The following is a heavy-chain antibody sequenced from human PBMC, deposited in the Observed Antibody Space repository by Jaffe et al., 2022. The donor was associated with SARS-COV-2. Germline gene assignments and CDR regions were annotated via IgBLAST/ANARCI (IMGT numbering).Heavy chain of an antibody. J-gene: IGHJ4*02. V-gene: IGHV4-59*01. CDR3: ARALNSIDYTNDY. Sequence: QVQLQESGPGLVKPSETLSLTCTVSGGSISSYYWSWIRQPPGKRLEWIGSISYSGSTSYNPSLWSRVTISVDTSKSQFSLTLSSVNTADTAVYYCARALNSIDYTNDYWGQGTLVTVSS. CDR1: GGSISSYY. CDR2: ISYSGST. D-gene: IGHD3-16*01.